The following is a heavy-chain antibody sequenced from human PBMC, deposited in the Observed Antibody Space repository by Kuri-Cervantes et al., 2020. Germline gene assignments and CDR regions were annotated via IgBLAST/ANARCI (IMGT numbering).Heavy chain of an antibody. Sequence: GESLKISCAASGFTFSSYWMSWVRQAPGKGLEWVANIKQDGSEKYYVDSVKGRFTISRDNAKNSLYLQMNSLRAEDTAVYYCARDGDLTGYYWGYYGMDVWGQGTTVTVSS. J-gene: IGHJ6*02. CDR2: IKQDGSEK. CDR3: ARDGDLTGYYWGYYGMDV. D-gene: IGHD3-9*01. CDR1: GFTFSSYW. V-gene: IGHV3-7*01.